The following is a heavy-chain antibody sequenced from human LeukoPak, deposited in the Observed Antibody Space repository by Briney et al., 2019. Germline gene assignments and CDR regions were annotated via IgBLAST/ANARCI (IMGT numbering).Heavy chain of an antibody. CDR2: IGSDGGST. Sequence: PGGSLRLSCTASGFTFSGYWMNWVRQAPGKGLVWFSRIGSDGGSTTYADCVKGRFTISRDNSNNTLYLQMNRLRTGDTALYYCAKLATVTPQGYWGQGTLVTVSS. J-gene: IGHJ4*02. CDR3: AKLATVTPQGY. D-gene: IGHD4-17*01. CDR1: GFTFSGYW. V-gene: IGHV3-74*03.